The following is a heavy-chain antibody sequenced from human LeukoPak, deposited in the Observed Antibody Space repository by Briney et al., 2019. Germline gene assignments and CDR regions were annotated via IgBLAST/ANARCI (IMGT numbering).Heavy chain of an antibody. V-gene: IGHV3-74*03. D-gene: IGHD5-12*01. CDR1: GFTFSSYW. CDR3: AREGRVSGYDFDC. CDR2: INSDGSSI. Sequence: GGSLRLSCAASGFTFSSYWMHWVRQAPGKGLMWVSRINSDGSSITYADSVKGRFTISRDNAKNTLYLQMNSLRVEDTAVYYCAREGRVSGYDFDCWGQGTLVTVS. J-gene: IGHJ4*02.